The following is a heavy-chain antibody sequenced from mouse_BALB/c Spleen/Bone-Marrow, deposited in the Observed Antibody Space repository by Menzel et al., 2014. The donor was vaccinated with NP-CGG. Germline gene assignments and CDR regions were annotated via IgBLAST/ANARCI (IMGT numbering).Heavy chain of an antibody. V-gene: IGHV14-3*02. Sequence: VQLQQSGAELVKPGASVKLSCTASGFNIKDTYMHWVKQRPEQGLEWIGGIDPANGNTKYDPKFQGKATITADTSSNTAYLQLSSLTPEDTAVYYCARYRLGTYFDYWGQGTTPTVSS. CDR3: ARYRLGTYFDY. CDR1: GFNIKDTY. CDR2: IDPANGNT. J-gene: IGHJ2*01. D-gene: IGHD2-14*01.